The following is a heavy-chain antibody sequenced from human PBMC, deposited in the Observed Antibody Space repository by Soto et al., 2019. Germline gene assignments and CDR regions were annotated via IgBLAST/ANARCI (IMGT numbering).Heavy chain of an antibody. D-gene: IGHD6-13*01. CDR3: ARPGGRIAAADTGWFDP. Sequence: QLQLQESGPGLVKPSETLSLTCTVSGGSISSSSYYWGWIRQPPGQGLEWIGSIYYSGSTYYNPSLKSRVTISVDTSKNQFSRKLSSVTAADTAVYYCARPGGRIAAADTGWFDPWGQGTLVTVSS. CDR1: GGSISSSSYY. CDR2: IYYSGST. J-gene: IGHJ5*02. V-gene: IGHV4-39*01.